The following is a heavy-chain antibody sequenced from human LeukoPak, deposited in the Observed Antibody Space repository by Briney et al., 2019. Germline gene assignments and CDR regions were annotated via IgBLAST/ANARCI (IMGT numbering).Heavy chain of an antibody. D-gene: IGHD3-3*01. J-gene: IGHJ4*02. CDR1: GYTFTSYY. Sequence: ASVKVSCKASGYTFTSYYMHWVRQAPGQGLEWMGIINPSGGSTSYAQKFQGRVTMTRDTSTSTVYMELSSLRSEDTAVYYCARVYYDFWSGYYRATYFDYWGQGTLVTVSS. V-gene: IGHV1-46*01. CDR2: INPSGGST. CDR3: ARVYYDFWSGYYRATYFDY.